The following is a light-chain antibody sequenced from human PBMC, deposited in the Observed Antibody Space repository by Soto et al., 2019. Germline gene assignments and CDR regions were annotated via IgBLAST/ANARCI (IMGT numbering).Light chain of an antibody. J-gene: IGKJ1*01. CDR3: HQRQSWPRT. CDR2: LAS. CDR1: QAVNTR. V-gene: IGKV3-11*01. Sequence: EILLTQSPATLSSFPGDRVTLSCRASQAVNTRLAWHQHKPGQAPRLLIYLASNRAAGVPARFSGSGSGTDFTLTISDVEPEDFAVYYCHQRQSWPRTFGQGTKVDIK.